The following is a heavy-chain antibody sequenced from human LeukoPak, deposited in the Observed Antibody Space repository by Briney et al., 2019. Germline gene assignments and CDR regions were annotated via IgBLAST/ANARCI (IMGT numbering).Heavy chain of an antibody. D-gene: IGHD6-19*01. CDR1: GYTFTGYY. CDR3: ARDRRVAVAGDYYYYYMDV. J-gene: IGHJ6*03. Sequence: ASVKVSCKASGYTFTGYYMHWVRQAPGQGLEWMGRINPNSGGTNYAQKFQGRVTMTRDTSISTAYMELSRLRSDDPAVYYCARDRRVAVAGDYYYYYMDVGGKGTTVTVSS. V-gene: IGHV1-2*06. CDR2: INPNSGGT.